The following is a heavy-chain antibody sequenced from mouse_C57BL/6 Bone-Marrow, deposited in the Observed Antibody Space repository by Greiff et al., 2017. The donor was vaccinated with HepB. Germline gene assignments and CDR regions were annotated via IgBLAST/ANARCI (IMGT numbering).Heavy chain of an antibody. V-gene: IGHV5-16*01. CDR2: INYDGSST. Sequence: EVKLVESEGGLVQPGSSMKLSCTASGFTFSDYYMAWVRQVPEMGLEWVANINYDGSSTYYLDSLKSRFIISRDNAKNILYLQMSSLKSEDTATYYCARDVAWGAFAYWGQGTLVTVSA. J-gene: IGHJ3*01. CDR1: GFTFSDYY. CDR3: ARDVAWGAFAY.